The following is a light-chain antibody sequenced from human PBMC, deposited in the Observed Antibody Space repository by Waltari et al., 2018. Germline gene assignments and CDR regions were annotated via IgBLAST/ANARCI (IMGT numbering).Light chain of an antibody. V-gene: IGKV4-1*01. Sequence: DIVMTHSPDSLAVSLGARSPINCQSIRSVLSTSGNRNCLAWYQQKPGQPPKLLTYWASTQESGIPDRFSASGSGTDFSLTITSLQAEDVAVYYCQQYSNTPLTFGGGTRVEIK. J-gene: IGKJ4*01. CDR2: WAS. CDR1: RSVLSTSGNRNC. CDR3: QQYSNTPLT.